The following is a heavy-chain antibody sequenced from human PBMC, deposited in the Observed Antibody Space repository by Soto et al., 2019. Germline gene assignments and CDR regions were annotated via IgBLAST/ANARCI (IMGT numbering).Heavy chain of an antibody. V-gene: IGHV4-59*01. CDR3: ARSIDSSGFYFSNC. J-gene: IGHJ4*02. Sequence: QVQLQESGPGLVKPSETLSLTCTVSGGFISSYYWSWIRQSPGKGLELIGYIPHTGSTNYNHSLKSRVTVSLDTSRNHFSLKLDSVTGADTAVYYSARSIDSSGFYFSNCWGQGTLVTVSS. D-gene: IGHD3-22*01. CDR1: GGFISSYY. CDR2: IPHTGST.